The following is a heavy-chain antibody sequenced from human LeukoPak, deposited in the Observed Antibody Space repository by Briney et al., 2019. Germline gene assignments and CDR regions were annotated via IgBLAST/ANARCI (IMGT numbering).Heavy chain of an antibody. Sequence: SETLSLTCTVSGGSISSYYGSWIRQPPGKGREGIGYIYYSWSTNYNPSLKSRVTISVDTSRNQFSLKLSSVTAADTALYYCAREVTYGSGSYYQHYFDYWGQGTLVTVSS. D-gene: IGHD3-10*01. CDR2: IYYSWST. CDR3: AREVTYGSGSYYQHYFDY. CDR1: GGSISSYY. J-gene: IGHJ4*02. V-gene: IGHV4-59*01.